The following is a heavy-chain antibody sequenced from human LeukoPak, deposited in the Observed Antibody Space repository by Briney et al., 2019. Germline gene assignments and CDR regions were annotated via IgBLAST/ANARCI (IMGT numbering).Heavy chain of an antibody. V-gene: IGHV3-72*01. J-gene: IGHJ3*02. CDR3: TRGYSGISVYAFDI. CDR2: TGNKADGHTT. D-gene: IGHD1-26*01. Sequence: GGSLRLSCTASGFSFSDHYIDWVRQAPGKGLGWVGRTGNKADGHTTEYAASVRGRFIISREDSSNSLYLQMNSLKTEDTAVYYCTRGYSGISVYAFDIWGPGTMVTVSS. CDR1: GFSFSDHY.